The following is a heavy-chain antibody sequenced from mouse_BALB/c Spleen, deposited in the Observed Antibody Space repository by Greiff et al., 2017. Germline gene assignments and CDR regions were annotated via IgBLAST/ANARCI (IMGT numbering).Heavy chain of an antibody. Sequence: VKLVKSGPGLVAPSQSLSITCTVSGFSLTSYGVHWVRQPPGKGLEWLGVIWAGGSTNYNSALMSRLSISKDNSKSQVFLKMKSLQTDDTAMYYCARDNYGSSYWFAYWGQGTLVTVSA. V-gene: IGHV2-9*02. CDR1: GFSLTSYG. CDR3: ARDNYGSSYWFAY. CDR2: IWAGGST. D-gene: IGHD1-1*01. J-gene: IGHJ3*01.